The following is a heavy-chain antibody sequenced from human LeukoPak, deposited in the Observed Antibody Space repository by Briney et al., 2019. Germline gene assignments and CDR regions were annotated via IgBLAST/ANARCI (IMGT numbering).Heavy chain of an antibody. CDR1: GFTFSSYG. CDR3: AKGSPRYYDSSGYYYWYFDY. D-gene: IGHD3-22*01. J-gene: IGHJ4*02. CDR2: ISYDGSNK. Sequence: GGSLRLSCAASGFTFSSYGMHWVRQAPGKGLEWVAVISYDGSNKYYADSVKGRFTISRDNSKNTLYLQMNSLRAEDTAVYYCAKGSPRYYDSSGYYYWYFDYWGQGTLVTVSS. V-gene: IGHV3-30*18.